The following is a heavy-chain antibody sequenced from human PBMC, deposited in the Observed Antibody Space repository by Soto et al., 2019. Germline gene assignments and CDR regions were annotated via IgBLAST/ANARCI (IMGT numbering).Heavy chain of an antibody. CDR2: IIPIFGTA. J-gene: IGHJ6*02. CDR1: GGTFSSYA. V-gene: IGHV1-69*13. CDR3: ARDLVTGTTVTSRNHYYGMDV. D-gene: IGHD4-17*01. Sequence: GASVKVSCKASGGTFSSYAISWVRQAPGQGLEWMGGIIPIFGTANYAQKFQGRVTITADESTSTAYMELSSLRSEDTAVYYCARDLVTGTTVTSRNHYYGMDVWGQGTTVTVSS.